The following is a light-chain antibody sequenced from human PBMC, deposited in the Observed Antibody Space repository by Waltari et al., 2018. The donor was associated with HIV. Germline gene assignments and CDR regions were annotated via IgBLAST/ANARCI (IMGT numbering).Light chain of an antibody. CDR2: TDN. CDR3: STWDDGLDGPV. CDR1: SSNIGSNT. Sequence: QSVLTQPPSASGTPGQRVSLSCSGSSSNIGSNTVNWYQQLPGTSPKPLIYTDNPRPSVVPDRFSGSKSDTSASLAISGLQSEDEADYYCSTWDDGLDGPVFGGGTKLTVL. V-gene: IGLV1-44*01. J-gene: IGLJ3*02.